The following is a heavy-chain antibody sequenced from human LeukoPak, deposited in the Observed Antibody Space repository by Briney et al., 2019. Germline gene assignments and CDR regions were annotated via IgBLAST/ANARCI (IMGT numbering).Heavy chain of an antibody. CDR2: INTDGSRT. Sequence: GGSLRLSCAASGFTFSNYWMHWVRQAPGKGLVWVSRINTDGSRTSCADSVTGRFTISRDNAQNTVYLQMNSLRAEDTAVYYCARVGQGEWYFDLWGRGTLVTVSS. CDR1: GFTFSNYW. V-gene: IGHV3-74*01. CDR3: ARVGQGEWYFDL. D-gene: IGHD1-26*01. J-gene: IGHJ2*01.